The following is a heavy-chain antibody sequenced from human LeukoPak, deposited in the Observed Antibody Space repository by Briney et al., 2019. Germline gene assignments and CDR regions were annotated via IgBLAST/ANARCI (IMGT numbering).Heavy chain of an antibody. CDR3: VREGLECSGSSCQRAAFDY. CDR1: GFTFSTYW. V-gene: IGHV3-74*01. J-gene: IGHJ4*02. Sequence: GGSLRLSCATSGFTFSTYWMHWVRQVPGKGLVWVARIKGDGSSTRHADSMKGRFTISRDNAKNTLYLQMNSLRDEDTAVYYCVREGLECSGSSCQRAAFDYWGQGTLVTVSS. CDR2: IKGDGSST. D-gene: IGHD2-2*01.